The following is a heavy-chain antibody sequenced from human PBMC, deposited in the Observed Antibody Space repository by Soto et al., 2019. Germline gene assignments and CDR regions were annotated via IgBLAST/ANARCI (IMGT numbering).Heavy chain of an antibody. Sequence: GESLKISCKGSGYHFTNYWIGWVRQVPGKGLEWMGIIYPADSDTKYSPSFQGQVTMSADKSINTAYLQWSSLKASDTAMYYCARHSNYDFWSAYPDYWGQGALVTVSS. J-gene: IGHJ4*02. D-gene: IGHD3-3*01. CDR3: ARHSNYDFWSAYPDY. CDR1: GYHFTNYW. V-gene: IGHV5-51*01. CDR2: IYPADSDT.